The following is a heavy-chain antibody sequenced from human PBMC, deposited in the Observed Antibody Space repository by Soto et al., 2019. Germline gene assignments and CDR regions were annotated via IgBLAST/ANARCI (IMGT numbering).Heavy chain of an antibody. CDR3: AKGDNLGPKTGYAFDP. CDR2: TYFRSKWYN. J-gene: IGHJ5*02. Sequence: PSQTLSLTCAISGDSVSINTASCNWIRQSPSRGLEWLGRTYFRSKWYNDYAVSVKSRIIINPDTSNNQFSLQLNSVTPEDTAVYFCAKGDNLGPKTGYAFDPWGQGIMVTVSS. D-gene: IGHD5-12*01. CDR1: GDSVSINTAS. V-gene: IGHV6-1*01.